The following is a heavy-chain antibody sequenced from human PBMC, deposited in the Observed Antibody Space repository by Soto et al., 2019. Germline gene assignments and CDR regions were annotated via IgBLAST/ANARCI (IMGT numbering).Heavy chain of an antibody. CDR2: INHSGST. J-gene: IGHJ6*03. CDR1: GGSFSGYY. CDR3: ARLISAAVHYYYYMDV. V-gene: IGHV4-34*01. D-gene: IGHD6-13*01. Sequence: SETLSLTCAVYGGSFSGYYWSWIRQPPGKGLEWIGEINHSGSTNYNPSLKSRVTISVDTSKNQFSLKLSSVTAADTAVYYCARLISAAVHYYYYMDVWGKGTTVTVLL.